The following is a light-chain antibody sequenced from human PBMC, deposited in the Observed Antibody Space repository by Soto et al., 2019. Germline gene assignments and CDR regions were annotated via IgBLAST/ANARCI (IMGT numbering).Light chain of an antibody. J-gene: IGKJ4*01. Sequence: DIQMTQSPSSLSASVGDRVTITCQASQDISNSLNWYQQKPGKAPKLLIYDASYLETGVPSRFSGSGSVTDYTFTISSLQPEDIATYYCQQYDNPALSFGGGTKVEIK. CDR1: QDISNS. CDR2: DAS. CDR3: QQYDNPALS. V-gene: IGKV1-33*01.